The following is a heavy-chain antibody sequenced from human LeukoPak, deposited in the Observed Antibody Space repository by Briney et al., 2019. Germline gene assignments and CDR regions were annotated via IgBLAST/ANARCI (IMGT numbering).Heavy chain of an antibody. Sequence: ASVKVSCKASGYTFTGYYMHWVRQAPGQGLEWMGWINPNSGGTNYAQKFQGRVTMTRDTSISTAYMELSRLRSDDTAVYYCARDRGDSVWNFDYWGQGTLVSVSS. J-gene: IGHJ4*02. CDR2: INPNSGGT. D-gene: IGHD5/OR15-5a*01. V-gene: IGHV1-2*02. CDR1: GYTFTGYY. CDR3: ARDRGDSVWNFDY.